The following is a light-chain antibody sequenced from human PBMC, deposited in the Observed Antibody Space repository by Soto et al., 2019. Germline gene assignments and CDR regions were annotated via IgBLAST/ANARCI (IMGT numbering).Light chain of an antibody. CDR3: QQLNSYPLT. J-gene: IGKJ4*01. V-gene: IGKV1-9*01. CDR1: QGISSY. CDR2: AAS. Sequence: IQMTQSPSFLSASVGDRVTITCRASQGISSYLAWYQQKPGKAPKLLIYAASTLQSGVPSRFSGSGSGTEFTLTISSLQPEDFATYYCQQLNSYPLTFGGGTKVHIK.